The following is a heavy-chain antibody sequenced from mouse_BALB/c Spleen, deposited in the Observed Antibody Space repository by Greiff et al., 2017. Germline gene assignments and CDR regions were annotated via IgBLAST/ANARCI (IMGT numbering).Heavy chain of an antibody. Sequence: VQLQQSGAELVKPGASVKLSCTASGFNIKDTYMHWVKQRPEQGLEWIGRIDPANGNTKYDPKFQGKATITADTSSNTAYLQLSSLTSEDTAVYYCARDYGEYYYAMDYWGQGTSVTVSS. D-gene: IGHD2-4*01. V-gene: IGHV14-3*02. CDR3: ARDYGEYYYAMDY. J-gene: IGHJ4*01. CDR2: IDPANGNT. CDR1: GFNIKDTY.